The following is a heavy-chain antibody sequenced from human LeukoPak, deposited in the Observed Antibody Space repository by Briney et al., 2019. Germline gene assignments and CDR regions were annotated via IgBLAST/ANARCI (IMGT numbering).Heavy chain of an antibody. Sequence: SATLSLSCTVSGYTFSSSPYYWGWIRQPPGQGLKWIGNIYYSGSTYYTTSRKTRVTISGDTSKTQFYLKLTSVTAADTAVYYSARHASVDGNWPRTLDYWGQGSLVTVSS. V-gene: IGHV4-39*01. CDR3: ARHASVDGNWPRTLDY. CDR1: GYTFSSSPYY. D-gene: IGHD6-19*01. CDR2: IYYSGST. J-gene: IGHJ4*02.